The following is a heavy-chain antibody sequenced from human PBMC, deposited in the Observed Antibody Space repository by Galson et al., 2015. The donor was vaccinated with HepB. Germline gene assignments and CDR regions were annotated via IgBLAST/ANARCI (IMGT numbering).Heavy chain of an antibody. CDR3: ASPTNFHGGRFYHDF. CDR2: INPDGSEE. D-gene: IGHD2-15*01. J-gene: IGHJ4*01. Sequence: SLRLSCAVSGINFSRFSMSWFRQAPGKGLEWVANINPDGSEEKYVDSVKGRCTISRDNAKNSLYLQMDSLRAEDTAVYYCASPTNFHGGRFYHDFWGLGTLVTVSS. CDR1: GINFSRFS. V-gene: IGHV3-7*03.